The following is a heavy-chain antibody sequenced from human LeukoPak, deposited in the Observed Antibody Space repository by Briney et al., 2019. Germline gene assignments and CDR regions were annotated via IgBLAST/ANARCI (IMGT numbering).Heavy chain of an antibody. CDR1: GFTFTNYA. J-gene: IGHJ4*02. CDR2: ITYRSAGAST. Sequence: GGSLRLSCAASGFTFTNYAMSWVRQTPGKGLERGSFITYRSAGASTYYADSVRGRFTISRDSSKSTLYLQMNSLRAEDTAVYYCTKVSTTGVGGRGYFDQWGQGTQVTVSS. CDR3: TKVSTTGVGGRGYFDQ. V-gene: IGHV3-23*01. D-gene: IGHD1-1*01.